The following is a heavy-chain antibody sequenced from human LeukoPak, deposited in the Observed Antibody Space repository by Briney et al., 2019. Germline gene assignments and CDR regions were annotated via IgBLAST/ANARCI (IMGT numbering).Heavy chain of an antibody. CDR2: INSDGSST. Sequence: GGSLRLSCAASGFTFSSYEMNWVRQAPGKGLVWVSRINSDGSSTSYADSVKGRFTISRDNAKNTLYLQMNSLRAEDTAVYYCARDGEWELRAFDIWGQGTMVTVSS. CDR3: ARDGEWELRAFDI. V-gene: IGHV3-74*01. J-gene: IGHJ3*02. D-gene: IGHD1-26*01. CDR1: GFTFSSYE.